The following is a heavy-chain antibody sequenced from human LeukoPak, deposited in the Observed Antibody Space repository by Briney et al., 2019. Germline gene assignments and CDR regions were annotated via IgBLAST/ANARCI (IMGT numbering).Heavy chain of an antibody. Sequence: GASVKVSCKVYGYILTELSMHWVRQATGKGLEWMGGFDPEDGETIYAQKFQGRFTMTEDTSTDTAYMELSSLRSEDTAVYYCATHSSAYYYVNPLWQHWGQGTLVTVSS. V-gene: IGHV1-24*01. J-gene: IGHJ1*01. CDR3: ATHSSAYYYVNPLWQH. CDR2: FDPEDGET. CDR1: GYILTELS. D-gene: IGHD3-22*01.